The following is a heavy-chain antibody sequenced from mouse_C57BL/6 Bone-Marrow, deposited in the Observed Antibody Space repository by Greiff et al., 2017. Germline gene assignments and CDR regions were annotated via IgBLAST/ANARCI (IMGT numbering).Heavy chain of an antibody. D-gene: IGHD1-3*01. V-gene: IGHV5-17*01. J-gene: IGHJ4*01. Sequence: DVQLQESGGGLVKPGGSLKLSCAASGFTFSDYGMHWVRQAPEKGLEWVAYISSGSSTIYYADTVKGRFTISRDNAKNTLFLQMTSLRSEDTAMYYCASSGLAMDYWGQGTSVTVSS. CDR1: GFTFSDYG. CDR3: ASSGLAMDY. CDR2: ISSGSSTI.